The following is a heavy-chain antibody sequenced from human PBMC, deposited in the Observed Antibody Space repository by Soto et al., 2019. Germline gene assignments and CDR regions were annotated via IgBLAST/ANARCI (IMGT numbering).Heavy chain of an antibody. D-gene: IGHD1-26*01. Sequence: SETLSLTCAVYGGSFSGYYWSWIRQPPGKGLEWIGEINHSGSTNYNPSLKSRVTISVDTSKNQFSLKLSSVTAADTAVYYCASDSGSYHKAIDYWGQGTLVTVSS. V-gene: IGHV4-34*01. CDR1: GGSFSGYY. CDR2: INHSGST. CDR3: ASDSGSYHKAIDY. J-gene: IGHJ4*02.